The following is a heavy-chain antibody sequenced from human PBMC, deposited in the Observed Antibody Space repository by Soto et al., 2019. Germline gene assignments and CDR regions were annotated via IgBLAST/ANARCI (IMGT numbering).Heavy chain of an antibody. V-gene: IGHV1-18*01. CDR1: GYTFTSYG. J-gene: IGHJ5*02. CDR2: ISAYNGNT. CDR3: ARAASHVVVVAATLYNWFDP. D-gene: IGHD2-15*01. Sequence: ASVKVSCKASGYTFTSYGISWVRQAPGQGLEWMGWISAYNGNTNYAQKLQGRVTMTTDTSTSTAYMELRSLRSDDTAVYYCARAASHVVVVAATLYNWFDPWGQGTLVTVSS.